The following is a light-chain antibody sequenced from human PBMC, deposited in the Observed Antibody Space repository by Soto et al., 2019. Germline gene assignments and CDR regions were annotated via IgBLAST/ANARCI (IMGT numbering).Light chain of an antibody. Sequence: DIVLTQSPATLSVSPGDRATLSCRASQNILNNLAWYHQKPGQPPRLLVYGASTRATDAPPRFRGSGSGTEFSLTISSLQSEDFGTYYCQQFNVHPPFTFGQGTKLEIK. J-gene: IGKJ2*01. CDR1: QNILNN. CDR2: GAS. V-gene: IGKV3-15*01. CDR3: QQFNVHPPFT.